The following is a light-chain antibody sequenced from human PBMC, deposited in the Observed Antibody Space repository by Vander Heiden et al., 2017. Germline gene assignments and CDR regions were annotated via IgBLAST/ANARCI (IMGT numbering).Light chain of an antibody. CDR3: LQSYSTLWT. Sequence: DIQLTPSPSSLSASVGDRVTITCRASQSISSYLNWYQQKPGKAPKLLIYAASSLQSGVPSRFSGSGSGTDFTLTISSLQPEDFATYYCLQSYSTLWTFGQGTKVEIK. CDR1: QSISSY. CDR2: AAS. V-gene: IGKV1-39*01. J-gene: IGKJ1*01.